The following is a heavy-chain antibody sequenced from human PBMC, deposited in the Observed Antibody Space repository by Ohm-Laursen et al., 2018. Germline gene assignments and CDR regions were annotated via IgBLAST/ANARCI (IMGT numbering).Heavy chain of an antibody. CDR1: GYTFTGYY. D-gene: IGHD2-8*01. Sequence: ASVKVSCNASGYTFTGYYMHWVRQAPGQGLEWMGIINPSGGSTSYAQKFQGRVTMTRDTSTSTAYMELSRLRSDDTAVYYCARMGYCTNGVCYLSGMDVWGQGTTVTVSS. CDR3: ARMGYCTNGVCYLSGMDV. V-gene: IGHV1-46*01. CDR2: INPSGGST. J-gene: IGHJ6*02.